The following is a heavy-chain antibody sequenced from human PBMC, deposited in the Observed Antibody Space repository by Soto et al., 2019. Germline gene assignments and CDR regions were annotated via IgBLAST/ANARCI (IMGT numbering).Heavy chain of an antibody. D-gene: IGHD4-17*01. CDR1: GFTFDDYT. V-gene: IGHV3-43*01. J-gene: IGHJ4*02. Sequence: GGSLRLSCAASGFTFDDYTMHWVRQAPGKGLEWVSLIKWDGSTTFYAASVKGRFTISRDNSKNSLYLQMDSLRPEDSALYYCAKAPTVADWYSFHYWGQGTLVTVSS. CDR2: IKWDGSTT. CDR3: AKAPTVADWYSFHY.